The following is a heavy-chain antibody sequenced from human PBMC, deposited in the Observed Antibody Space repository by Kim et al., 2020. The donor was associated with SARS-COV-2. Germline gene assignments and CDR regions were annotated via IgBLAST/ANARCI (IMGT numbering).Heavy chain of an antibody. D-gene: IGHD2-15*01. Sequence: GGSLRLSCAASGFTFSDYYMSWIRQAPGKGMEWVSYISITNTIYYADSVKGRFTISRDNAKSSVYLQMNSLRAEDTAVYYCARAAGGYCSGVSCHPFDYWGQGTLVTVSS. J-gene: IGHJ4*02. V-gene: IGHV3-11*01. CDR2: ISITNTI. CDR1: GFTFSDYY. CDR3: ARAAGGYCSGVSCHPFDY.